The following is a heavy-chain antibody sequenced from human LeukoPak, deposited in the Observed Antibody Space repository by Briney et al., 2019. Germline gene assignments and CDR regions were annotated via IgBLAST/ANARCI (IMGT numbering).Heavy chain of an antibody. CDR2: MSSSDDGR. V-gene: IGHV3-23*01. CDR3: AKLFDSGTYNNFFHY. CDR1: GFSFSSYA. D-gene: IGHD3-10*01. J-gene: IGHJ4*02. Sequence: GGSLRLSCATSGFSFSSYAMSWVRQAPGKGLEWVSAMSSSDDGRYYAASVRGRFTISRDNSKNTLYLQMNGLRPEDTAIYYCAKLFDSGTYNNFFHYWGQGTLVTVSS.